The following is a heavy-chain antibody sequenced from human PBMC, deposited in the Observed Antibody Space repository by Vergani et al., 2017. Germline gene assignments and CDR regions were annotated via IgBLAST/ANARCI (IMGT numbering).Heavy chain of an antibody. CDR2: IQFDGSNQ. D-gene: IGHD3-16*01. CDR1: GFTLSNYD. CDR3: AKHFRGWGINY. V-gene: IGHV3-30*02. J-gene: IGHJ4*02. Sequence: QVQLVESGGGVVQRGGSLRLSCATSGFTLSNYDMQWIRQRPGKGLEFVAFIQFDGSNQYYADSVKDRFTLSRDFSKNTLYLQMNSLRTDDTATYYCAKHFRGWGINYWGRGTQVIVSS.